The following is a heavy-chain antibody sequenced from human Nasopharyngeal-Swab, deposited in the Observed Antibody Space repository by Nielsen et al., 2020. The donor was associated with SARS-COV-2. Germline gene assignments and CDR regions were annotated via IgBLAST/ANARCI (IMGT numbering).Heavy chain of an antibody. V-gene: IGHV4-31*02. CDR3: ARTRAHYDILTGYYIPQQYHFDY. J-gene: IGHJ4*02. CDR2: IYYSGST. D-gene: IGHD3-9*01. Sequence: WIRQPPGKGLEWIGYIYYSGSTYYNPSLKSRVTISVDTSKNQFSLKLSSVTAADTAVYYCARTRAHYDILTGYYIPQQYHFDYWGQGTLVTVSS.